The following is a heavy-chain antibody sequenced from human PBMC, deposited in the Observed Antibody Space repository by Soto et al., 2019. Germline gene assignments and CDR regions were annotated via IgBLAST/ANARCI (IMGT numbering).Heavy chain of an antibody. CDR3: ARDKGGEMSTVTEYYFDY. CDR1: GFIFDHHA. D-gene: IGHD4-4*01. V-gene: IGHV3-9*01. CDR2: ISWNSASI. Sequence: PGGSLRLSCTASGFIFDHHAMHWVRLAPGKGLEWVSCISWNSASIGYADSVKGRFTISRDNARRSLYLEMNSLRPEDTAFYYCARDKGGEMSTVTEYYFDYWGQGTQVTVS. J-gene: IGHJ4*02.